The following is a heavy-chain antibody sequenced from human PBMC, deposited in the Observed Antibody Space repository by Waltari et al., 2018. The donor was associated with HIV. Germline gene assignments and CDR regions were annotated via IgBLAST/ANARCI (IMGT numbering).Heavy chain of an antibody. CDR3: ARAAVMGVAGLLYYFDY. J-gene: IGHJ4*02. CDR2: TYYRSKWYN. D-gene: IGHD6-19*01. Sequence: QVQLQQSGPGLVKPSQTLSLTCAISGDSVSSNSAAWNWIRQSPSRGLEWLGRTYYRSKWYNDYAVSVKSRITINPDTSKNQFSLQLNSVTPEDTAVYYCARAAVMGVAGLLYYFDYWGQGTLVTVSS. V-gene: IGHV6-1*01. CDR1: GDSVSSNSAA.